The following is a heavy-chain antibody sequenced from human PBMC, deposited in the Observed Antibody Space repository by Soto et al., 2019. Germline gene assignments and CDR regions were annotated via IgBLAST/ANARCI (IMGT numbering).Heavy chain of an antibody. J-gene: IGHJ6*02. V-gene: IGHV4-39*01. CDR2: IFYSGST. D-gene: IGHD2-15*01. CDR1: GVTIISSSYY. CDR3: ARHLTYCSAGSCYSDFPYYGMDV. Sequence: PSETLSLTCTVSGVTIISSSYYWGWIRKPPGKGLEWIGSIFYSGSTYYNPSLKSRVTISVDTSKNQFSLKLSSATAADTAVYYCARHLTYCSAGSCYSDFPYYGMDVWGQGTTVTVSS.